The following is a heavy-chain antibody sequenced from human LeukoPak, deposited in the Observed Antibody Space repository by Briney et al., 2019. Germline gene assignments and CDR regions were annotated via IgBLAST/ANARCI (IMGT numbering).Heavy chain of an antibody. J-gene: IGHJ4*02. CDR2: ISCSGGST. Sequence: GGSLRLSCAASGFTFSSYAMSWVRQAPGKGVGWVSAISCSGGSTYYPDSGKGRFTISRGNSKNPLYLQMNSVRAEDTAVYYCAKGGFKQWLVPDYWGQGTLVTVSS. V-gene: IGHV3-23*01. D-gene: IGHD6-19*01. CDR3: AKGGFKQWLVPDY. CDR1: GFTFSSYA.